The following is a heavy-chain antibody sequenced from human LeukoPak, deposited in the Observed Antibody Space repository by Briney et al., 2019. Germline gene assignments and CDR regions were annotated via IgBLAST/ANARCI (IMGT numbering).Heavy chain of an antibody. CDR2: FDPEDGGT. CDR3: ATDDPDRAAAGNFDY. V-gene: IGHV1-24*01. D-gene: IGHD6-13*01. CDR1: GYTLTELS. J-gene: IGHJ4*02. Sequence: ASVKVSCKVSGYTLTELSMHWVRQAPGKGLEWMGGFDPEDGGTIYAQKFQGRVTMTEDTSTGTAYMELSSLRSEDTAVYYCATDDPDRAAAGNFDYWGQGTLVTVSS.